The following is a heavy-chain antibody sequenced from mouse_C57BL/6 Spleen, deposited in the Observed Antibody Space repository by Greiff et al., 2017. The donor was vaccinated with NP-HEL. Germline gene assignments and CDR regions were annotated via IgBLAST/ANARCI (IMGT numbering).Heavy chain of an antibody. Sequence: VQLQQSGAELVRPGASVTLSCKASGYTFTDYEMHWVKQTPVHGLEWIGAIDPETGGTAYNQKFKGKAILTADKSSSTAYMELRSLTSEDSAVYYCTRSTTVVANYYAMDYWGQGTSVTVSS. J-gene: IGHJ4*01. CDR3: TRSTTVVANYYAMDY. CDR1: GYTFTDYE. D-gene: IGHD1-1*01. CDR2: IDPETGGT. V-gene: IGHV1-15*01.